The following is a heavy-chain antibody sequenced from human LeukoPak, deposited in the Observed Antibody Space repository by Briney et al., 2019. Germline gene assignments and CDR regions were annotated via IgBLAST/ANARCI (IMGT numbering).Heavy chain of an antibody. CDR1: GYTFTSYG. V-gene: IGHV1-18*01. CDR3: ASFTAMVNGDY. Sequence: ASVKVSCKASGYTFTSYGISWVRQAPGQGLEWMGWISAYNGNTNYAQKLQGRVTMATDTSTSTAYMELRSLRSEDTAVYYCASFTAMVNGDYWGQGTLVTVSS. CDR2: ISAYNGNT. J-gene: IGHJ4*02. D-gene: IGHD5-18*01.